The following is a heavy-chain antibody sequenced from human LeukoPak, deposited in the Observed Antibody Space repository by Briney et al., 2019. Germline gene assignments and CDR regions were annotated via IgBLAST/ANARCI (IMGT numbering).Heavy chain of an antibody. D-gene: IGHD3/OR15-3a*01. V-gene: IGHV3-11*03. CDR1: GFTFSDYY. Sequence: GGPLRLSCAASGFTFSDYYMSWIRQAPGKGLEWVSYISSSSSYTNYADSVRGRFTISRDNAKNSLYLQMNILRAEDTAVYYCARSRGTGPGAYFDYWGPGTLVTVSS. CDR2: ISSSSSYT. CDR3: ARSRGTGPGAYFDY. J-gene: IGHJ4*02.